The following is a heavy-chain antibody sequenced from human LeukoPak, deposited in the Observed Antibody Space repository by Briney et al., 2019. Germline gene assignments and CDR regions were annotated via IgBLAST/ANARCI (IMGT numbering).Heavy chain of an antibody. D-gene: IGHD3-22*01. CDR3: ARVRSGWAFDY. CDR2: IHYSGST. Sequence: SQTLSLTCTVSGGSISSGDYYWSWIRQPPGKGLEWIGYIHYSGSTYYNPSLKSRVTISVDTSKNQFSLKLSSVTAADTAVYYCARVRSGWAFDYWGQGTLVTVSS. V-gene: IGHV4-30-4*01. CDR1: GGSISSGDYY. J-gene: IGHJ4*02.